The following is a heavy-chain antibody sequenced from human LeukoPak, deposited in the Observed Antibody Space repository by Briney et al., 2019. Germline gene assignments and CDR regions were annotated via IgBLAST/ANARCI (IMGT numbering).Heavy chain of an antibody. CDR3: ARVVYYGSGSPIDY. Sequence: GGSLRLSCAASGLTFSDYYMSWIRQAPGKGLEWVSYISSSSSYTNYADSVKGRFTISRDNAKNSLYLQMNSLRAEDTAVYYCARVVYYGSGSPIDYWGQGTLVTVSS. V-gene: IGHV3-11*06. D-gene: IGHD3-10*01. CDR2: ISSSSSYT. J-gene: IGHJ4*02. CDR1: GLTFSDYY.